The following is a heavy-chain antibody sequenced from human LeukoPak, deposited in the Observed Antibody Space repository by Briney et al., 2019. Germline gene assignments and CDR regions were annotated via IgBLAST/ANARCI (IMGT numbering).Heavy chain of an antibody. D-gene: IGHD3-10*01. V-gene: IGHV1-2*02. CDR2: INPNSGGT. Sequence: GASVKVSCKASGYTFTGYYVHWVRQAPGQGLEWIGWINPNSGGTNYAQKFQGRVTMTRDTSISTAYMELSRLRSDDTAVYYCARAVRGVIKSLPWFDPWGQGTLVTVSS. CDR3: ARAVRGVIKSLPWFDP. CDR1: GYTFTGYY. J-gene: IGHJ5*02.